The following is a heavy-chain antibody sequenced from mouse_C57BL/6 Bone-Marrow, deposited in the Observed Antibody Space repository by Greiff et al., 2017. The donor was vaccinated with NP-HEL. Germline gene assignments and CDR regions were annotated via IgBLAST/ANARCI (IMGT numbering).Heavy chain of an antibody. CDR1: GYSFTGYY. CDR3: ARCPFFIDY. V-gene: IGHV1-42*01. J-gene: IGHJ2*01. CDR2: INPSTGGT. Sequence: VHVKQSGPELVKPGASVKISCKASGYSFTGYYMNWVKQSPEKSLEWIGEINPSTGGTTYNQKFKAKATLTVDKSSSTAYMQLKSLTSEDSAVYYCARCPFFIDYWGQGTTLTVSS.